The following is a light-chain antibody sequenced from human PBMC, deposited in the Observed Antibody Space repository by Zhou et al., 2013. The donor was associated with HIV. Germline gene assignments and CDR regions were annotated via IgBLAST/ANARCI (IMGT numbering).Light chain of an antibody. CDR3: QQYGSSPWT. CDR2: GAS. V-gene: IGKV3-20*01. Sequence: EIVMTQSPATLSVSPGERGTLSCRASQSVSINLAWYQQKPGQAPRLLIYGASSRATGIPDRFSGSGSGTDFTLTISRLEPEDFAVYYCQQYGSSPWTFGQGTKVEIK. CDR1: QSVSIN. J-gene: IGKJ1*01.